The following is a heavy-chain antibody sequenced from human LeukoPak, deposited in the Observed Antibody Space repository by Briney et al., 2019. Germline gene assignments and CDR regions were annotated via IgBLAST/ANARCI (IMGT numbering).Heavy chain of an antibody. CDR3: ARDGCSGGSCYSHTHGMDV. V-gene: IGHV1-69*13. J-gene: IGHJ6*02. CDR1: GGTFSSYA. Sequence: SVKVSCTASGGTFSSYAISWVRQAPGQGLEWMGGIIPIFGTANYAQKFQGRVTITADESTSTAYMELSSLRSEDTAVYYCARDGCSGGSCYSHTHGMDVWGQGTTVTVSS. CDR2: IIPIFGTA. D-gene: IGHD2-15*01.